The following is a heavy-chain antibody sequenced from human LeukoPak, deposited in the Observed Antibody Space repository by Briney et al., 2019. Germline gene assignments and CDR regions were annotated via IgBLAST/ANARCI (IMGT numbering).Heavy chain of an antibody. CDR1: GFTFSSYA. CDR3: AKVSSLVIVGARFGY. J-gene: IGHJ4*02. CDR2: ISYDGSNK. Sequence: GGSLRLSCAASGFTFSSYAMHWVRQAPGKGLEWVAVISYDGSNKYYADSVKGRFTISRDNSKNTLYLQMNSLRAEDTAVYYCAKVSSLVIVGARFGYWGQGTLVTVSS. V-gene: IGHV3-30-3*01. D-gene: IGHD1-26*01.